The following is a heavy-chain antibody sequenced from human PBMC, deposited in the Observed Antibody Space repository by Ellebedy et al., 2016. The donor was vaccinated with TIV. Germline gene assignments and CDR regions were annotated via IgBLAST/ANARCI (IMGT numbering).Heavy chain of an antibody. Sequence: GGSLRLSXAASGFTFSSYAMSWVRQAPGKGLEWVSAISGSGSSTYYADSVKGRFTISRDNSKNTLYLQMNSLRAEDTAVYYCAKRLDYYGSGSYKKQGYFDYWGQGTLVTVSS. V-gene: IGHV3-23*01. J-gene: IGHJ4*02. CDR1: GFTFSSYA. D-gene: IGHD3-10*01. CDR3: AKRLDYYGSGSYKKQGYFDY. CDR2: ISGSGSST.